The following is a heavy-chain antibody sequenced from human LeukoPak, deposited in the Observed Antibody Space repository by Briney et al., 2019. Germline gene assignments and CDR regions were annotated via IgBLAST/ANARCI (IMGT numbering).Heavy chain of an antibody. CDR3: ARGGAGYYDSSGPAPFFDY. CDR1: GGSFSGYY. Sequence: PSETLSLTCAVYGGSFSGYYWSWIRQPPGKGLEWIGEINHSGSTNYNPSLKSRVTISVDTSKNQFPLKLSSVTAADTAVYYCARGGAGYYDSSGPAPFFDYWGQGTLVTVSS. J-gene: IGHJ4*02. CDR2: INHSGST. D-gene: IGHD3-22*01. V-gene: IGHV4-34*01.